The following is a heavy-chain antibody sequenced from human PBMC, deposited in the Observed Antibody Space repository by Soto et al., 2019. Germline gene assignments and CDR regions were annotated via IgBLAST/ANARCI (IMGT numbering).Heavy chain of an antibody. D-gene: IGHD3-10*01. CDR1: GFTFSSYS. V-gene: IGHV3-21*01. J-gene: IGHJ3*02. Sequence: EVQLVESGGGLVKPGGSLRLSCAASGFTFSSYSMNWVRQAPGKGLEWVSSISSSSSYIYYADSVKGRFTISRDNAKNSLYVQMNSLRAEDTAVYYCARGPFFGHAFDIWGQGTMVTVSS. CDR3: ARGPFFGHAFDI. CDR2: ISSSSSYI.